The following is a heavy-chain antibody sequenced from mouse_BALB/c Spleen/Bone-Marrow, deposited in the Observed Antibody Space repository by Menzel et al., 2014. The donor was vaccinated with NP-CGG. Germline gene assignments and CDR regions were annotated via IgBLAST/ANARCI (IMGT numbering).Heavy chain of an antibody. Sequence: VKLVESGGGLVKSGGPLKLSCAASGFTFNSYGMSWVRQTPEKRLEWVATISGGGSYTFYPDSVKGRFTISRDNAKNNLYLQLSSLRSEDTALYYCARHAYYDQTEVSFVYWGQGTLVTVSA. CDR2: ISGGGSYT. CDR1: GFTFNSYG. J-gene: IGHJ3*01. D-gene: IGHD2-4*01. V-gene: IGHV5-9-2*01. CDR3: ARHAYYDQTEVSFVY.